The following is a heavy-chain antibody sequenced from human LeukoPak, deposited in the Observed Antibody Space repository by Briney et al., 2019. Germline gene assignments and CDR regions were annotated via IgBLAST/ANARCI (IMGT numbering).Heavy chain of an antibody. J-gene: IGHJ4*02. CDR3: ARGDPTVTTKQNFDY. V-gene: IGHV3-53*04. CDR2: IYSGGST. D-gene: IGHD4-17*01. Sequence: PGGSLRLSCAASGFTVSSNYMSWVRQAPGKGLEWASIIYSGGSTYYADSVKGRFTISGHNSKNTLYLQMNSLRAEDTAVYYCARGDPTVTTKQNFDYWGQGTLVTVSS. CDR1: GFTVSSNY.